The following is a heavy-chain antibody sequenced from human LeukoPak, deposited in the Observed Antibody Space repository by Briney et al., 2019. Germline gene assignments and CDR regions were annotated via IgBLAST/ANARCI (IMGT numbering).Heavy chain of an antibody. CDR2: INHSGST. CDR3: ARGDIVVVPAARSYYYYMDV. Sequence: PSETLPLTCAVYGGSFSDYYWIWIRQPPGKGLEWIGEINHSGSTNYIPSLRSRVTISVDTSKNQFSLKLSSVSAADTAVYYCARGDIVVVPAARSYYYYMDVWGKGTTVTVSS. V-gene: IGHV4-34*01. CDR1: GGSFSDYY. J-gene: IGHJ6*03. D-gene: IGHD2-2*01.